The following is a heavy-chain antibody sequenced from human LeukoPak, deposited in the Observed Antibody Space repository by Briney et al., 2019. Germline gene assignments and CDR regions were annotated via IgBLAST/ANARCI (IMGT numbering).Heavy chain of an antibody. D-gene: IGHD6-13*01. J-gene: IGHJ4*02. CDR2: ISYDGSNK. CDR3: AKDFEGLTIVSAGSFDY. CDR1: GFTFNSYS. V-gene: IGHV3-30*04. Sequence: GGSLRLSCAASGFTFNSYSMHWVRQAPGKGLEWVAVISYDGSNKYYADSVKGRFTISRDNSKNTLYVQMNSLRAEDTAVYYCAKDFEGLTIVSAGSFDYWGQGTLVTVSS.